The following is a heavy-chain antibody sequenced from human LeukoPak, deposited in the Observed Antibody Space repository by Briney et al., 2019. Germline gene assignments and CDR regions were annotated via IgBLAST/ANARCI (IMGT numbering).Heavy chain of an antibody. CDR3: ARDILDDFWSGYSLVGKNYYYYYGMDV. J-gene: IGHJ6*02. CDR1: GGSFSGYY. V-gene: IGHV4-34*01. CDR2: INHSGST. Sequence: SETLSLTCAVYGGSFSGYYWSWIRQPPGRGLEWIGEINHSGSTNYNPSLKSRVTISVDTSKNQFSLKLSSVTAADTAVYYCARDILDDFWSGYSLVGKNYYYYYGMDVWGQGTTVTVSS. D-gene: IGHD3-3*01.